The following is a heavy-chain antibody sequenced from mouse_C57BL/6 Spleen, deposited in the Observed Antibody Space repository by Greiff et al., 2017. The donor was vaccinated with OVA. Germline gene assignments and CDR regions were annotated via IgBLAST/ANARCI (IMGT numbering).Heavy chain of an antibody. CDR1: GYTFTDYY. Sequence: EVQLQQSGPELVKPGASVKISCKASGYTFTDYYMNWVKQSHGKSLEWIGDINPNNGGTSYNQKFKGKATLTVDKSSSTAYMELRSLTSEDSAVYYCARVYYFDYWGQGTTLTVSS. J-gene: IGHJ2*01. CDR3: ARVYYFDY. V-gene: IGHV1-26*01. CDR2: INPNNGGT.